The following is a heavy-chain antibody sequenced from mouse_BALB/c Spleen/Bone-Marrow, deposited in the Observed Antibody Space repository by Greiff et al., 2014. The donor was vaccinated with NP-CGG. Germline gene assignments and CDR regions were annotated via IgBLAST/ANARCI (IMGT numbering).Heavy chain of an antibody. J-gene: IGHJ2*01. Sequence: EVQLQQSGAELVKPGASVKLSCTASGFNIKDTYMHWVKQRPEQGLEWIGRIYPANGNTKYDPKFQGKATITADTSSNTAYLQLSSLTSEDTAVYYCARYYYCSSYFDYWGQGTTLTVSS. CDR3: ARYYYCSSYFDY. D-gene: IGHD1-1*01. CDR1: GFNIKDTY. V-gene: IGHV14-3*02. CDR2: IYPANGNT.